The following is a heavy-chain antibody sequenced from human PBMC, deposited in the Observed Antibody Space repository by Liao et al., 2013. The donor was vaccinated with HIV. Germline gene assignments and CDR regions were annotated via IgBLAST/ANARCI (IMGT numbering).Heavy chain of an antibody. J-gene: IGHJ4*02. CDR2: IYYSGST. CDR3: ASEKGLVDN. V-gene: IGHV4-39*02. Sequence: QLQLQESGPGVVKPSETLSLTCIVSGGSISSSSYYWGWIRQPPGKALEWIGTIYYSGSTYYNPSLRSRVTISLDTSKNHFSLKVSSVTAADTAIYYCASEKGLVDNWGQGILVTVSS. CDR1: GGSISSSSYY.